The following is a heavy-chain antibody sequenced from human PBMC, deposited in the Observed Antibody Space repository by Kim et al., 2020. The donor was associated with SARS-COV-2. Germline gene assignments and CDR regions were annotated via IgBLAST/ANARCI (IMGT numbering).Heavy chain of an antibody. CDR1: EFTISYYG. CDR3: TKINWNGGRYLGY. D-gene: IGHD1-1*01. V-gene: IGHV3-23*01. CDR2: ISDSGRNT. J-gene: IGHJ4*01. Sequence: GGSLRLPCVVSEFTISYYGMTWVRLTPGKGLEWVSSISDSGRNTDYTYSVKGRFTMSRDNSKNTLFLQMNNGRVEDTALYYCTKINWNGGRYLGYWGQGTLVSDSS.